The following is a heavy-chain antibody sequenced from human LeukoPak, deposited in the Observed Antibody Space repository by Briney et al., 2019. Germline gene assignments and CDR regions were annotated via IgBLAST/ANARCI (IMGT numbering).Heavy chain of an antibody. V-gene: IGHV1-3*01. J-gene: IGHJ5*02. CDR2: INAGNGNT. CDR1: GSTLTDYY. Sequence: ASVKVSCKASGSTLTDYYIHWVRQAPGQRLEWMGWINAGNGNTKYSQKFQGRVTITRDTSASTAYMELSSLRSEDTAVYYCARDLGLGTYYYGSGFPAGWFDPWGQGTLVTVSS. D-gene: IGHD3-10*01. CDR3: ARDLGLGTYYYGSGFPAGWFDP.